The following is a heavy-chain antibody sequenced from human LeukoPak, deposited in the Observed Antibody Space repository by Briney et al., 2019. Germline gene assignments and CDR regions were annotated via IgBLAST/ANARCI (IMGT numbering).Heavy chain of an antibody. V-gene: IGHV3-23*01. CDR1: GFIFSSYA. J-gene: IGHJ4*02. CDR2: MSGVGGNT. CDR3: AKTSRWEREYFDY. Sequence: GWSLRLSCAGSGFIFSSYAMSWVRQAPGKGLEWVSAMSGVGGNTFYTDSVRGRFTIFRDNSKNTLYLQMNSLRAEDTAIYYCAKTSRWEREYFDYWGQGTLVTVSS. D-gene: IGHD5-24*01.